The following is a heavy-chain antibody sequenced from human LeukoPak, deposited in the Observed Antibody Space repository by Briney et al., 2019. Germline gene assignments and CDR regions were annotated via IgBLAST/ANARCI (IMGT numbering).Heavy chain of an antibody. D-gene: IGHD1-26*01. CDR1: GGSFSGYY. Sequence: NASEILSLTCAVYGGSFSGYYWSWIRQPPGKGLEWIGEINHSGSTNYNPSLKSRVTISVDTSKNQFSLKLSSVTAADTAVYYCAARSGSYFYWGQGTLVTVSS. CDR2: INHSGST. CDR3: AARSGSYFY. V-gene: IGHV4-34*01. J-gene: IGHJ4*02.